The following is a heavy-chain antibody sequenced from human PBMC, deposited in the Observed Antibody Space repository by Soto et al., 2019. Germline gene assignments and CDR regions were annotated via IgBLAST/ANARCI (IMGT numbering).Heavy chain of an antibody. Sequence: SETLSLTCTVSGGSISSGDYYWSWIRQPPGKGLEWIGYIYYSGSTYYNPSLKSRVTISVDTSKNQFSLKLSSVTAADTAVYYCARDLSSSWSHYYYYGMDVWGQGTTVTVSS. V-gene: IGHV4-30-4*01. CDR2: IYYSGST. CDR1: GGSISSGDYY. CDR3: ARDLSSSWSHYYYYGMDV. D-gene: IGHD6-13*01. J-gene: IGHJ6*02.